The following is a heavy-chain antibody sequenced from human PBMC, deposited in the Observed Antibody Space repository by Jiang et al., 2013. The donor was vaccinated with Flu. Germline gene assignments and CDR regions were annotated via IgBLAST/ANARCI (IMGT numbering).Heavy chain of an antibody. V-gene: IGHV4-39*01. Sequence: GLVKPSETLSLACTVSGGSISSSSYYWGWIRQPPGKGLEWIGSIYYSGSTYYNPSLKSRVTISVDTSKNQFSLKLSSVTAADTAVYYCARIDIVVVPAAISSWGQGTLVTVSS. CDR3: ARIDIVVVPAAISS. D-gene: IGHD2-2*02. CDR2: IYYSGST. J-gene: IGHJ4*02. CDR1: GGSISSSSYY.